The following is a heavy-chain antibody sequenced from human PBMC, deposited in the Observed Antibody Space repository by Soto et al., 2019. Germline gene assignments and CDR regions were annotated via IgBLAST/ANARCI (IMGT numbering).Heavy chain of an antibody. CDR3: AREGGSYYFDY. D-gene: IGHD1-26*01. CDR1: GFTFRSYA. CDR2: IRRNGGST. V-gene: IGHV3-64*01. Sequence: EVQVVESGGGLVQPGGSLRLSCAASGFTFRSYAMHWVRQAPGKGLEYVSTIRRNGGSTYYANSVKGRFTISRDNSKNTLYLQMGSLRAEDMAVYYCAREGGSYYFDYWGQGTLVTVSS. J-gene: IGHJ4*02.